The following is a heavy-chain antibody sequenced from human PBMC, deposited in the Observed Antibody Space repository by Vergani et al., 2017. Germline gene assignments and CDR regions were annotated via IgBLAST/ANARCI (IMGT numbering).Heavy chain of an antibody. J-gene: IGHJ6*02. D-gene: IGHD2-2*01. V-gene: IGHV1-2*02. CDR3: ARDRNGVVPAAMRYYYGIDV. CDR1: GYTFTGYY. CDR2: INPNSGGT. Sequence: QVQLVQSGAEVKKPGASVKVSCKASGYTFTGYYMHWVRQAPGQGLEWMGWINPNSGGTNYAQKFQGRVTMTRDTSISTAYMELSRLRSDDTAVYYCARDRNGVVPAAMRYYYGIDVWGQGTTVTVSS.